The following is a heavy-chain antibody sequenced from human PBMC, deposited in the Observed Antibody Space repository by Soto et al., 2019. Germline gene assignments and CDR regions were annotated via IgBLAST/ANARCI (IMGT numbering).Heavy chain of an antibody. CDR1: GFTFSDYS. D-gene: IGHD2-2*01. CDR3: ARESIVVPAAAAFHG. V-gene: IGHV3-11*01. Sequence: QVQLVESGGGLVKPGGSLRLSCEASGFTFSDYSMTWIRQAPGKGLEWVSYISTSGDTIYYADSVKGRFTISRDNAKNSLSLQMHSLRDEDTAVYYCARESIVVPAAAAFHGWGQGTLVTVSS. J-gene: IGHJ4*02. CDR2: ISTSGDTI.